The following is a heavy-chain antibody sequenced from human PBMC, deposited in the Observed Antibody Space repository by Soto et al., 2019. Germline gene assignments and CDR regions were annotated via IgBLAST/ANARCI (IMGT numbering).Heavy chain of an antibody. J-gene: IGHJ4*02. V-gene: IGHV4-38-2*02. Sequence: NPSETLSLTCAVSGYSISSGYYWGWIRQPPGKGLEWIGSIYHSGSTYYNPSLKSRVTISVDTSKNQFSLKLSSVTAADTAVYYCARDPQSGWFDYWGQGTLVTVSS. CDR3: ARDPQSGWFDY. CDR1: GYSISSGYY. CDR2: IYHSGST. D-gene: IGHD6-19*01.